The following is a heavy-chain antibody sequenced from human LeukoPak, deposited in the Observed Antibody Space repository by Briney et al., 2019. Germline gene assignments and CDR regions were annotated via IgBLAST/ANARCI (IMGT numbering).Heavy chain of an antibody. CDR3: ASGSNGDNMGWYFDL. D-gene: IGHD4-17*01. V-gene: IGHV3-7*01. J-gene: IGHJ2*01. Sequence: GGSLRLSCVASVSSGLTRWMNWVRQAPGKGLEWVAIIKGDGSDKYYVDSVKGRFTITRDNAKNSVYLQMNSLRVEDTAVYYCASGSNGDNMGWYFDLWGRGTLVTVSS. CDR2: IKGDGSDK. CDR1: VSSGLTRW.